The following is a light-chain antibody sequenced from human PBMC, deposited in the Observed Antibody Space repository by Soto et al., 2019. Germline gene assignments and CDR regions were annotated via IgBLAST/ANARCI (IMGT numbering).Light chain of an antibody. CDR2: KAS. CDR3: QQYTRPCS. CDR1: QSIDRW. J-gene: IGKJ2*04. Sequence: DIQMTQSPSTLSAFVGDRVTITCRASQSIDRWLAWYQQKPGKAPKLLIYKASNLESGVPSRLSGSGSGTEFPLTLRSVQPDDFGSYYCQQYTRPCSFGQGPNLEI. V-gene: IGKV1-5*03.